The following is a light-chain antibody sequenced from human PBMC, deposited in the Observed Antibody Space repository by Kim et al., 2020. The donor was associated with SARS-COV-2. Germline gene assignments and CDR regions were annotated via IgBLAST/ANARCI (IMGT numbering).Light chain of an antibody. CDR3: NSRDSNNNVL. V-gene: IGLV3-19*01. Sequence: VALGQTVRITCQGDSLRSYYATWYQQKPGQAPILVIYGKNNRPSGIPDRFSGSSAGNTASLTITGTQAGDEADYYCNSRDSNNNVLFGGGTRLTVL. CDR2: GKN. J-gene: IGLJ2*01. CDR1: SLRSYY.